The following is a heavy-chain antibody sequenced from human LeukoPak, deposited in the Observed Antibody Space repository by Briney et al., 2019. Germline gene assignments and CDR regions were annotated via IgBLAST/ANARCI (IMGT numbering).Heavy chain of an antibody. Sequence: GGSLRLSCVASGFTLDDYAMHWDRQAPGKGLEWVAGINWNSVSAVYADSLKGRLTISRDNAKNSLFLQMNSLKTEDTAFYYCAKGARSSSGYTTDWGQGILVTVSS. D-gene: IGHD3-22*01. CDR2: INWNSVSA. J-gene: IGHJ4*02. V-gene: IGHV3-9*01. CDR3: AKGARSSSGYTTD. CDR1: GFTLDDYA.